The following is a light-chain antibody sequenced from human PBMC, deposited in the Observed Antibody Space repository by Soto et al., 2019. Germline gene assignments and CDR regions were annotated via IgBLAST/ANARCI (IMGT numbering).Light chain of an antibody. CDR2: DVS. CDR3: QHYNSYSQT. J-gene: IGKJ1*01. CDR1: QSIVNW. Sequence: VDRVTITCRTSQSIVNWLAWYQQKPGKAPNLLIYDVSNLASGVPSRFSGSGSETEFTLTISSLQPDDFATYHCQHYNSYSQTFGQGTKVDIK. V-gene: IGKV1-5*01.